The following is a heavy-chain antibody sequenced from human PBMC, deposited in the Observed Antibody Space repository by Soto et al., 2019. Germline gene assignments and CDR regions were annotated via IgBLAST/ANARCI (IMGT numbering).Heavy chain of an antibody. D-gene: IGHD6-13*01. J-gene: IGHJ3*02. CDR1: GFTFSSYA. Sequence: PGGSLRLSCAASGFTFSSYAMSWVRQAPGKGLEWVSAISGSGGSTYYADSVKGRFTISRDNSKNTLYLQMNSLRAEDTAVYYCSGWGGKPKDAASPQLVQNPFDIWGQGTMVTVSS. V-gene: IGHV3-23*01. CDR3: SGWGGKPKDAASPQLVQNPFDI. CDR2: ISGSGGST.